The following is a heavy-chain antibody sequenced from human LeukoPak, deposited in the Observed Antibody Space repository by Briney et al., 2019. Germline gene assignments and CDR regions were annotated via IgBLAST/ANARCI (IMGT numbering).Heavy chain of an antibody. V-gene: IGHV1-69*13. CDR1: GGTFSSYA. J-gene: IGHJ5*02. D-gene: IGHD2-15*01. Sequence: ASVKVSCKASGGTFSSYAISWVRQAPGQGLEWMGGIIPIFGTANYAQKFQGRVTITADESTSPAYMELSSLRSEDTAVYYCARNGYCSGGSCDRFDPWGQGTLVTVSS. CDR2: IIPIFGTA. CDR3: ARNGYCSGGSCDRFDP.